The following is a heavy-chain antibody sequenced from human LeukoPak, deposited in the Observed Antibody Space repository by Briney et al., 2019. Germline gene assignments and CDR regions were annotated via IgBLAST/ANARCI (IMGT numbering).Heavy chain of an antibody. J-gene: IGHJ5*02. CDR3: AASSQLGSYNWFDP. Sequence: SETLSLACAVYGASFSDRYWTWIRQPPGKGLEWIGEIDQSRSTKCNPSLKGRVTISLDTSKNQFSLDLTSVTAADTAIYYCAASSQLGSYNWFDPWGQGTPVTVSS. CDR2: IDQSRST. D-gene: IGHD1-1*01. V-gene: IGHV4-34*01. CDR1: GASFSDRY.